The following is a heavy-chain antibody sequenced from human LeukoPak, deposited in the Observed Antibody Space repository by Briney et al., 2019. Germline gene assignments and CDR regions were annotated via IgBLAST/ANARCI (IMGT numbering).Heavy chain of an antibody. D-gene: IGHD3-22*01. CDR2: IIPIFGTA. J-gene: IGHJ3*02. Sequence: SVKVSCKASGGTFSSYAISWVRQAPGQGLEWMGGIIPIFGTANYAQKFQGRVTITADESTSTAYMELSSLRSEDTAVYYCARAPPAYYYDSSEYEAFDIWGQGTMVTVSS. CDR3: ARAPPAYYYDSSEYEAFDI. CDR1: GGTFSSYA. V-gene: IGHV1-69*13.